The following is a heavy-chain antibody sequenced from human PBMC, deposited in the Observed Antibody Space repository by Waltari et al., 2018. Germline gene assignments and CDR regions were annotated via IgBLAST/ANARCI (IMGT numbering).Heavy chain of an antibody. D-gene: IGHD3-3*01. Sequence: QVQLVQSGAEVKKPGASVKVSCKASGYTFTSYAMHWVRQAPGQRLEWMGWINAGNGNTKYSPKFQGRVTITRDTSASTAYMELSSLRSEDTAVYYCARCGYYDCWSGYSELYFDYWGQGTLVIVSS. CDR2: INAGNGNT. V-gene: IGHV1-3*01. CDR3: ARCGYYDCWSGYSELYFDY. J-gene: IGHJ4*02. CDR1: GYTFTSYA.